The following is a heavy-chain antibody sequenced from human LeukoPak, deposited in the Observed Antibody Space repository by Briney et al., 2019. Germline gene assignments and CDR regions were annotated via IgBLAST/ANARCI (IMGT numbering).Heavy chain of an antibody. Sequence: GGSLRLSCAASGFTFSNYWMSWVRQAPGKGLQWVANIKQDESEKYYVDSVKGRFTISRDNAKKLLYLQMNSLRAEDTAVYYCAKDRPRGYSYVSPTSFDYWGQGTLVTVSS. CDR3: AKDRPRGYSYVSPTSFDY. V-gene: IGHV3-7*01. CDR2: IKQDESEK. CDR1: GFTFSNYW. J-gene: IGHJ4*02. D-gene: IGHD5-18*01.